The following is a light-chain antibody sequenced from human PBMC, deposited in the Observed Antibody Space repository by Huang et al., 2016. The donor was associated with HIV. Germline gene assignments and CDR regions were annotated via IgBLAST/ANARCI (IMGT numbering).Light chain of an antibody. CDR1: QSVSSNS. Sequence: EIVLTQSPGTLSLSPGERVTLSCRASQSVSSNSLAGYQQRAGQAPRLLIYGASSRATGIPDRFSGSGSGTDFTLTITRLEPEDLAVYYCQQYGSSSVTFGQGTKVEIK. J-gene: IGKJ1*01. CDR2: GAS. V-gene: IGKV3-20*01. CDR3: QQYGSSSVT.